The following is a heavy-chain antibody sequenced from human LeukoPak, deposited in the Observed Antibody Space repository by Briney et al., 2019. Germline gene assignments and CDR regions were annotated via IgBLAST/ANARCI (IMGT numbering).Heavy chain of an antibody. Sequence: SETLSLTCAVYGGSFSGYYWSWIRQPPGKGLEWIGEINHSGSTNYNPSLKSRVTISVDTSKNQFSLKLSSVTAADTAVYYCARGPLYYDILTGQFSSWYFDYWGQGTLVTVSS. J-gene: IGHJ4*02. CDR3: ARGPLYYDILTGQFSSWYFDY. CDR2: INHSGST. CDR1: GGSFSGYY. V-gene: IGHV4-34*01. D-gene: IGHD3-9*01.